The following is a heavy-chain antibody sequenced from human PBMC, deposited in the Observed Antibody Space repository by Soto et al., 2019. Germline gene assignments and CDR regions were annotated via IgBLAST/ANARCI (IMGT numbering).Heavy chain of an antibody. J-gene: IGHJ5*02. CDR3: ARETTEWQQLLVSGWFDP. CDR2: ISSSGSTI. CDR1: GFTFSDYY. D-gene: IGHD6-13*01. V-gene: IGHV3-11*01. Sequence: GGSLRLSCAASGFTFSDYYMSWIRQTPGKGLEWVSYISSSGSTIYYADSVKGRFTISRDNAKNSLYLQMNSLRAEDTAVYYCARETTEWQQLLVSGWFDPWGQGTLVTVSS.